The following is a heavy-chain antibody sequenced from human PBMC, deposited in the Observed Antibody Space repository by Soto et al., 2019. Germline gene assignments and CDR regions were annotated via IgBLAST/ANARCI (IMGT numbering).Heavy chain of an antibody. CDR2: IYWDDDK. CDR3: AHRSRVTAKWKSWFDP. Sequence: QITLKESGPTLVKPTQTLTLTCTFSGFSLTTRGVGVGWIRQPPGKALEWLALIYWDDDKRYSPSLKSRLTITKDTSKNQVVLTLTNMDPVDTATYYCAHRSRVTAKWKSWFDPWGQGTLVTVSS. J-gene: IGHJ5*02. D-gene: IGHD2-21*02. CDR1: GFSLTTRGVG. V-gene: IGHV2-5*02.